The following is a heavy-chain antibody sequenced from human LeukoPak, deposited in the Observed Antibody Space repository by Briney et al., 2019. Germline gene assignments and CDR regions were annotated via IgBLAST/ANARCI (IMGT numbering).Heavy chain of an antibody. CDR1: GGSISSSSYY. V-gene: IGHV4-39*01. D-gene: IGHD3-9*01. J-gene: IGHJ3*02. CDR2: MYYSGST. Sequence: SETLSLTCTVSGGSISSSSYYWGWIRRPPGKGLEWIGSMYYSGSTYYNQSLKSRVTISVDTSKNQFSLKLSSVTAADTAVYYCARHGNDILAPDGFDIWGQGTMVTVSS. CDR3: ARHGNDILAPDGFDI.